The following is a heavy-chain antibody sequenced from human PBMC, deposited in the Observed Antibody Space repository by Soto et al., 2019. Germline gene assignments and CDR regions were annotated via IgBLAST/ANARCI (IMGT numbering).Heavy chain of an antibody. CDR3: ARFPYSGYDSPALEANVGDY. J-gene: IGHJ4*02. V-gene: IGHV3-30*03. D-gene: IGHD5-12*01. Sequence: GGSLRLSCAASGFTFSSYGMHWVRQAPGKGLEWVAVISYDGSNKYYADSVKGRFTISRDNSKNTLYLQMNSLRAEDTAVYYCARFPYSGYDSPALEANVGDYWGQGTLVTVSS. CDR1: GFTFSSYG. CDR2: ISYDGSNK.